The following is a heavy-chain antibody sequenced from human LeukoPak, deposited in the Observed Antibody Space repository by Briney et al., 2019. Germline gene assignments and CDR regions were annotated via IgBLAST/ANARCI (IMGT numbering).Heavy chain of an antibody. D-gene: IGHD1-1*01. V-gene: IGHV3-64D*06. Sequence: GGSLRLSCSAPGFTFSSYAMHWVRQAPGKGLEYVSAISSNGGSTYYADSVKGRFTISRDNSKNTLYPQMSSLRAEDTAVYYCVKDRAVQLEPGLLGDAFDIWGQGTMVTVSS. J-gene: IGHJ3*02. CDR1: GFTFSSYA. CDR2: ISSNGGST. CDR3: VKDRAVQLEPGLLGDAFDI.